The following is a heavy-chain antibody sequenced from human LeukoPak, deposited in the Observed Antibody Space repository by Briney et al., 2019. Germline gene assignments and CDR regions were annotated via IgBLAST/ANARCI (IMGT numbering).Heavy chain of an antibody. V-gene: IGHV3-30-3*01. Sequence: GGSLRLSCAASGFTFSSYAMHWVRQAPGKGLEWVAVISYDGGNKYYADSVKGRFTISRDNAENSLYLQIHSLRVEDTPVYFCARSAPGYNYGYLDYWGQGILVTVSS. J-gene: IGHJ4*02. D-gene: IGHD5-18*01. CDR3: ARSAPGYNYGYLDY. CDR2: ISYDGGNK. CDR1: GFTFSSYA.